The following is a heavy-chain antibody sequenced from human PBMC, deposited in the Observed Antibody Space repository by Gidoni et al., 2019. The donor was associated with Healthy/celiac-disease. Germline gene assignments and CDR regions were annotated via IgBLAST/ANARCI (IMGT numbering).Heavy chain of an antibody. V-gene: IGHV4-39*01. D-gene: IGHD1-7*01. Sequence: QLQLQESGPGLVKPSETLSPTCPVPGGSISSSSYYWGWIRQPPGKGLEWIVSIYYSGSTSYNPSLKSRVTISVDTSKNQFSLKLSSVTAADTAVYYCAHSDTGTTIDYWGQGTLVTVSS. CDR3: AHSDTGTTIDY. CDR2: IYYSGST. J-gene: IGHJ4*02. CDR1: GGSISSSSYY.